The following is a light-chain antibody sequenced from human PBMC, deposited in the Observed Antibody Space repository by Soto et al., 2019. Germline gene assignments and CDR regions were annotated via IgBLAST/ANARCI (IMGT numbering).Light chain of an antibody. CDR1: SSNIRSNT. CDR3: AAWDDSLNGRV. Sequence: QSVLTQPPSASGTPGQRVTISCSGSSSNIRSNTVNWYQHLPGTAPKLLIYSSNQRPSGVPDRFSSSKSGTSASLAISGLQSEDEADYYCAAWDDSLNGRVFGTGTKLTVL. J-gene: IGLJ1*01. CDR2: SSN. V-gene: IGLV1-44*01.